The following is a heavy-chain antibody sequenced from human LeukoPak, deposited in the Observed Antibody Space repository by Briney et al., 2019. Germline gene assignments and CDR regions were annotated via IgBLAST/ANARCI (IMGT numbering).Heavy chain of an antibody. J-gene: IGHJ4*02. Sequence: PGGSLRLSCAASVFTFSSYTMNWVRQAPGKGLEWIGSIYYSGSTYYNASLKSRGTISVDTSKNQFSPKLNSVTAADTAVYFCARPVVAVAATGYFDYWGQGTLVTVSS. CDR3: ARPVVAVAATGYFDY. D-gene: IGHD6-19*01. V-gene: IGHV4-39*01. CDR1: VFTFSSYT. CDR2: IYYSGST.